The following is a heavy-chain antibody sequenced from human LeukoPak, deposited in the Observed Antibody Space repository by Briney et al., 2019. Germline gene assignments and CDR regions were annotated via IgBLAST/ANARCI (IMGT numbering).Heavy chain of an antibody. CDR1: GYILSELS. CDR3: ATPRAWYSGGKTSGSRFDY. CDR2: FDPEEGET. J-gene: IGHJ4*02. D-gene: IGHD1-26*01. V-gene: IGHV1-24*01. Sequence: ASVKVSCKVSGYILSELSIHWVRQTPEKGLEWMGGFDPEEGETIYAQKFQGRVTLTEDTPTETAYMELSSLTSEDTAVYYCATPRAWYSGGKTSGSRFDYWGQGTLVAVSS.